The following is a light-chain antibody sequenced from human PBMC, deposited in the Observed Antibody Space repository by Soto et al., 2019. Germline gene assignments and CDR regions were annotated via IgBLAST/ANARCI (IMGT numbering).Light chain of an antibody. V-gene: IGLV2-23*02. Sequence: QSALTQPASVSGSPGQSITISCTGTSSDVGSHHLVSWYQQHPGQAPKLMIYEVSKRPLGVSTRFSASKSGNTASLTISGRQAEDEADYYCCSYGGSRAVFGGGTQLTVL. CDR1: SSDVGSHHL. CDR2: EVS. CDR3: CSYGGSRAV. J-gene: IGLJ7*01.